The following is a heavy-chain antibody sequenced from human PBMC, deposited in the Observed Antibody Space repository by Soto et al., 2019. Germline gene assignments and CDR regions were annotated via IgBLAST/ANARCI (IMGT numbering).Heavy chain of an antibody. J-gene: IGHJ6*02. CDR3: AHLSLDCGGGTCYFIPMDV. CDR1: GLLLRTKEKS. CDR2: IYWNDDK. V-gene: IGHV2-5*01. Sequence: FRPKLVNTTHTLTLTGAFSGLLLRTKEKSKGRIRQPQREALAWLALIYWNDDKHYSPSLKSRLTITKDTSKIQVVLTMTNMDPVDTGTYYCAHLSLDCGGGTCYFIPMDVWGQGTTVTVSS. D-gene: IGHD2-15*01.